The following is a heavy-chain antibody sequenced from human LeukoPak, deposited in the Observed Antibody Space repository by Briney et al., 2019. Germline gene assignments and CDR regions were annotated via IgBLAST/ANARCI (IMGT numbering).Heavy chain of an antibody. CDR3: ARRPAVAGNTFDY. Sequence: ESLRLSCSASGFTFSSYEMNWVRQAPGKGLEWIGSIYYSGSTYYNPSLKSRVTISVDTSKNQFSLKLSSVTAADTAVYYCARRPAVAGNTFDYWGQGTLVTVSS. CDR2: IYYSGST. D-gene: IGHD6-19*01. CDR1: GFTFSSYE. V-gene: IGHV4-39*01. J-gene: IGHJ4*02.